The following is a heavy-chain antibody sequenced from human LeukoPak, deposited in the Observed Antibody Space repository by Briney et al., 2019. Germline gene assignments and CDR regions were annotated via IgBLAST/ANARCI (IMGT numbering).Heavy chain of an antibody. CDR1: GFTFSSYA. J-gene: IGHJ4*02. CDR3: AKDQLWYCSSTSCRSPFDY. V-gene: IGHV3-23*01. D-gene: IGHD2-2*01. Sequence: PGGSLRLSCAASGFTFSSYAMSWVRQAPGKGLEWVSAISGSGGSTYYADSVKGRFTISRDDSKNTLYLQMNSLRAEDTAVYYCAKDQLWYCSSTSCRSPFDYWGQGTLVTVSS. CDR2: ISGSGGST.